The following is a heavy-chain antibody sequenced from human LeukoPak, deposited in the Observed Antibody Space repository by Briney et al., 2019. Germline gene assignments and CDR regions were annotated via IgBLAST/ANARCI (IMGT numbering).Heavy chain of an antibody. CDR3: ARDNNRGSAAFDI. J-gene: IGHJ3*02. CDR2: IYHSGST. V-gene: IGHV4-30-2*01. Sequence: SETLSLTCAVSGGSISSGGYSWSWIRQPPGKGLEWIGYIYHSGSTYYNPSLKSRVTISVDRSKNQFSLKLSSVTAADTAVYYCARDNNRGSAAFDIWGQGTMVTVSS. CDR1: GGSISSGGYS. D-gene: IGHD1-14*01.